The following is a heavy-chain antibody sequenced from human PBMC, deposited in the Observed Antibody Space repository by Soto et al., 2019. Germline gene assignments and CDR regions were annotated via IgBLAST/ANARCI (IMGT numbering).Heavy chain of an antibody. CDR2: IYKGGSI. J-gene: IGHJ5*02. CDR3: ARSYYDRSGYAVDP. Sequence: SETLSLTCRVSGGSISNDYWTWIRQPPGKGLEWIGYIYKGGSINYNPSLKSRVTISVDTSNNQFSLKLSSVTAADTAVYYCARSYYDRSGYAVDPWGQGTLVTVSS. CDR1: GGSISNDY. V-gene: IGHV4-4*09. D-gene: IGHD3-22*01.